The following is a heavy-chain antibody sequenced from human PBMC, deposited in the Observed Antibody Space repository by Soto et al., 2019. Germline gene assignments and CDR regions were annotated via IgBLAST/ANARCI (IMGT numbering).Heavy chain of an antibody. J-gene: IGHJ4*02. CDR1: GLTFSNAW. CDR3: TPLLYGCTFD. Sequence: PGGALRLSWVASGLTFSNAWLSWVRQAPGKGLEWVGLIRGKVDGDTTDYAAPVKGRFTISKDDSKNTLYLQMNSLKTEDTAVYFFTPLLYGCTFDWGQGPLVTVSS. V-gene: IGHV3-15*01. CDR2: IRGKVDGDTT. D-gene: IGHD4-17*01.